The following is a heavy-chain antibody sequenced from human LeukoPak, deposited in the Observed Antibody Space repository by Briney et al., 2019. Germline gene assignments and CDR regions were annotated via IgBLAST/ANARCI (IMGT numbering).Heavy chain of an antibody. J-gene: IGHJ4*02. CDR2: ISCRGGST. CDR3: AKDRITIFGVVIIAPDFDY. D-gene: IGHD3-3*01. CDR1: GFTFSSYA. V-gene: IGHV3-23*01. Sequence: GGSERLSCAASGFTFSSYAMSWVRQAPGKGLEWVSAISCRGGSTYYADSVKGRFTISRDNSKNTLYLQMNRLRAEDTAVYYCAKDRITIFGVVIIAPDFDYWGQGTLVTDPS.